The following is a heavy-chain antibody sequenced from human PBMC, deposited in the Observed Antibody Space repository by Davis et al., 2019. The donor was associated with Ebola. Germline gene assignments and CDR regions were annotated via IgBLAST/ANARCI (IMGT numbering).Heavy chain of an antibody. V-gene: IGHV1-2*04. J-gene: IGHJ6*02. CDR1: GYTFTGYY. D-gene: IGHD2-2*01. CDR2: INPNSGGT. CDR3: ARGRVVPAASTGMDV. Sequence: ASVKVFCKASGYTFTGYYMHWVRQAPGQGLEWMGWINPNSGGTNYAQKFQGWVTMTRDTSISTAYMELSRLRSDDTAVYYCARGRVVPAASTGMDVWGQGTTVTVSS.